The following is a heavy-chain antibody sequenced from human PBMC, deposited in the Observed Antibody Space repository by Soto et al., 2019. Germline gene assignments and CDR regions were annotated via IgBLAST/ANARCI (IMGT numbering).Heavy chain of an antibody. CDR3: VGGSGWLPDF. CDR1: GFTFSTYW. D-gene: IGHD6-19*01. V-gene: IGHV3-7*01. CDR2: IKQDGSEK. Sequence: EVQLVESGRGLVQPGGSLRLSCAASGFTFSTYWMNWVRQAPGKGLEWVAIIKQDGSEKIYVDSVKGRFTISRDNAMNSLYLQMNSLRAEDTGVYYCVGGSGWLPDFWGQGTLVTVSS. J-gene: IGHJ4*02.